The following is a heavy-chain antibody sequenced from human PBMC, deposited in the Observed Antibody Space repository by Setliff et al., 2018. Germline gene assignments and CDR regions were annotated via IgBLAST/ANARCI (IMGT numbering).Heavy chain of an antibody. J-gene: IGHJ5*02. CDR1: GGSISSGNYY. D-gene: IGHD5-18*01. CDR3: ARQSVRGQLRYSYGPNWFDP. CDR2: IYYSGST. V-gene: IGHV4-39*07. Sequence: SETLSLTCTVSGGSISSGNYYWGWIRQPPGKGLEWIGSIYYSGSTYYNPSLKSRVTISVDTSKNHCSLKLSSVTAADTAIYYGARQSVRGQLRYSYGPNWFDPWGQGTLVTVSS.